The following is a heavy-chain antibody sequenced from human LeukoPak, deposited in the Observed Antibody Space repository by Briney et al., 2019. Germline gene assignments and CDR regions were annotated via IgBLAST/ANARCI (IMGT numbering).Heavy chain of an antibody. Sequence: ASVKVSCKASGYTFTSYYMHWVRQAPGQGLEWMGIINPSGGSTSYAQKFQGRVTMTRDMSTSTVYVELSSLRSEDTALYYCARPSIFGVLYPFDIWGQGTMVTVSS. D-gene: IGHD3-3*01. CDR2: INPSGGST. J-gene: IGHJ3*02. V-gene: IGHV1-46*01. CDR3: ARPSIFGVLYPFDI. CDR1: GYTFTSYY.